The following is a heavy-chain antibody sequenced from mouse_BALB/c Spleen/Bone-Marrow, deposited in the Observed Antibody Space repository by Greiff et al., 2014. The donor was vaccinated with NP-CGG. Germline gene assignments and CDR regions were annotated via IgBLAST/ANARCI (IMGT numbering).Heavy chain of an antibody. D-gene: IGHD1-2*01. Sequence: ESGPELVKPGASVKMSCKASGYTFTSYVMHWVKQKPGQGLEWIGYINPYNDGTKYNEKFKGKATLTSDKSSSTAYMELSSLTSEDSAVYYCARRQFITTAAWFAYWGQGTLVTVSA. CDR2: INPYNDGT. J-gene: IGHJ3*01. V-gene: IGHV1-14*01. CDR3: ARRQFITTAAWFAY. CDR1: GYTFTSYV.